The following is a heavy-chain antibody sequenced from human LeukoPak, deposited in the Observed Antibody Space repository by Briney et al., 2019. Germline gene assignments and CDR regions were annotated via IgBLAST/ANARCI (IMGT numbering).Heavy chain of an antibody. Sequence: GASVKVSCKASGYTFTGYYMHWVRQAPGQGLEWMGWINPNSGGTNYAQKFQGRVTMTRDTSISTAYMELSRLRSDDTAVYYCARDFLPPRCNWFDPWGQGTLVTVSS. V-gene: IGHV1-2*02. CDR2: INPNSGGT. CDR3: ARDFLPPRCNWFDP. D-gene: IGHD5-24*01. J-gene: IGHJ5*02. CDR1: GYTFTGYY.